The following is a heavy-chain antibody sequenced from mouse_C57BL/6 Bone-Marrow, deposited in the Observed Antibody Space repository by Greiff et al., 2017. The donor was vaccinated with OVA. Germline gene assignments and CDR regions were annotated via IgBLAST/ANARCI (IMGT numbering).Heavy chain of an antibody. J-gene: IGHJ3*01. CDR2: ISNLAYSI. CDR3: ARLIYYDYDWFAY. CDR1: GFTFSDYG. Sequence: EVKLVESGGGLVQPGGSLKLSCAASGFTFSDYGMAWVRQAPRKGPAWVAFISNLAYSIYYADTVTGRFTISRENAKNTLYLEMSSLRSEDTAMYYCARLIYYDYDWFAYWGQGTLVTVSA. V-gene: IGHV5-15*01. D-gene: IGHD2-4*01.